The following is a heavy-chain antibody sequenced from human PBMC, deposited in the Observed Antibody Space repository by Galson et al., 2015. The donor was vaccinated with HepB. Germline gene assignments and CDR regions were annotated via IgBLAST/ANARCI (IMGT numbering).Heavy chain of an antibody. CDR3: KRDGSGNRPESYVDY. Sequence: SLRLSCAASGVTFSSFGMHWVRQAPGKGLEWVAGTWSDGSKKFYADSVQGRFTISRDNSKNRLYLQMNSLRAEDTAVYYCKRDGSGNRPESYVDYWGQGTLVTVSS. D-gene: IGHD5-18*01. J-gene: IGHJ4*02. CDR1: GVTFSSFG. V-gene: IGHV3-33*01. CDR2: TWSDGSKK.